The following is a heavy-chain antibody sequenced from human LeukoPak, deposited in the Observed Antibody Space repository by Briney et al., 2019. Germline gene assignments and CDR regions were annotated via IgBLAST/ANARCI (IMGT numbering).Heavy chain of an antibody. V-gene: IGHV4-39*01. CDR1: GGSISSSSYY. CDR3: ARQEYYGSGRVVLNTFDI. D-gene: IGHD3-10*01. J-gene: IGHJ3*02. CDR2: IYYSGST. Sequence: SETLSLTCTVSGGSISSSSYYWGWIRHPPGKGLEWIGSIYYSGSTYYNPSLKSRVPISVDTAKKQFSLNLSPVTAEDTAVYYGARQEYYGSGRVVLNTFDIWGRGTMVTVSS.